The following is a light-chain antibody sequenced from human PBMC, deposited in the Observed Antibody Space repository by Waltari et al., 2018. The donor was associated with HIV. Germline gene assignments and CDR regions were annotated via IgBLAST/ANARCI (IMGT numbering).Light chain of an antibody. CDR2: MAI. CDR1: NINIGSHS. V-gene: IGLV1-47*01. Sequence: QAVLTQPPSASGTPGQSVTISCSGSNINIGSHSVYWYHIVPGTAPTFLIYMAIRRPSGVLDRFSGSKCGTAASLAISGLRSEDEGDYYCATWDGSLSGFVFGTGTKVTVL. CDR3: ATWDGSLSGFV. J-gene: IGLJ1*01.